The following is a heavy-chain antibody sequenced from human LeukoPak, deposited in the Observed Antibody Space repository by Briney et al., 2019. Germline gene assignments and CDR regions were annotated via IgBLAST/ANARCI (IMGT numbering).Heavy chain of an antibody. D-gene: IGHD3-10*01. J-gene: IGHJ4*02. V-gene: IGHV1-46*01. Sequence: ASVKVSCKASGYTLTSYYMHWVRQAPGQGLEWMGIINPSGGSTSYAQKFQGRVTMTRDTSTSTVYMELSSLRSEDTAVYYCARVVEDYYGSGSYTPHFDYWGQGTPVTVSS. CDR1: GYTLTSYY. CDR3: ARVVEDYYGSGSYTPHFDY. CDR2: INPSGGST.